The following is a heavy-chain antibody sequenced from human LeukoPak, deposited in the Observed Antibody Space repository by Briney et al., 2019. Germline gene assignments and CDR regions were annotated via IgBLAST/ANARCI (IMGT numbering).Heavy chain of an antibody. J-gene: IGHJ4*02. CDR3: ARDSGSSIPLYFDY. CDR1: GFTFSNAW. Sequence: GGSLRLSCAASGFTFSNAWMSWVRQAPGKGLEWVSSISSSSSYIYYADSVKGRFTISRDNAKNSLYLQMNSLRAEDTAVYYCARDSGSSIPLYFDYWGQGTLVTVSS. V-gene: IGHV3-21*01. D-gene: IGHD3-10*01. CDR2: ISSSSSYI.